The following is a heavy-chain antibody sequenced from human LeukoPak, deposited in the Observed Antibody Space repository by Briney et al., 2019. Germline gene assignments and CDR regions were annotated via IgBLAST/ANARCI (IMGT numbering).Heavy chain of an antibody. Sequence: PSETLSLTCTVSGGSIRSYYWSWIRQPPGKGLECIGYIYYSGSTNYNPSLKSRVTISVDTSKNQFSLQLSSVTAADTAVYYCARQMSGSSGLDYWGQGTPVTVSS. CDR2: IYYSGST. CDR3: ARQMSGSSGLDY. D-gene: IGHD6-19*01. V-gene: IGHV4-59*08. J-gene: IGHJ4*02. CDR1: GGSIRSYY.